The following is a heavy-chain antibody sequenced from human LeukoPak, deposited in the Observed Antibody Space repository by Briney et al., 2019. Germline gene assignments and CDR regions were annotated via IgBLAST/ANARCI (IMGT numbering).Heavy chain of an antibody. CDR3: TQDRAYYYDPVDY. V-gene: IGHV3-21*05. CDR2: ISRSGSSI. CDR1: GLTYSNYR. Sequence: PGGSLTLLRAASGLTYSNYRMKWVRQAPGKGLEGVSYISRSGSSIYYADSVKGRFTISRDNSKNTLYLQMNSLRAEDTAVYYCTQDRAYYYDPVDYWGQGTLVTVSP. D-gene: IGHD3-22*01. J-gene: IGHJ4*02.